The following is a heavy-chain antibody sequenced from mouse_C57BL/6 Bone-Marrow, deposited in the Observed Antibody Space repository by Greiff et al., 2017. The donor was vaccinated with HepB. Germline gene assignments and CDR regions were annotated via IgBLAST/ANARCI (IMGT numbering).Heavy chain of an antibody. CDR1: GYSFTGYY. D-gene: IGHD1-1*01. J-gene: IGHJ1*03. CDR2: INPSTGGT. Sequence: EVQLQQSGPELVKPGASVKISCKASGYSFTGYYMNWVKQSPEKSLEWIGEINPSTGGTTYNQKFKAKATLTVDKSSSTAYMQLKSLTSEDSAVYYCARGATVVATQGWYWYFDVWGTGTTVTVSS. CDR3: ARGATVVATQGWYWYFDV. V-gene: IGHV1-42*01.